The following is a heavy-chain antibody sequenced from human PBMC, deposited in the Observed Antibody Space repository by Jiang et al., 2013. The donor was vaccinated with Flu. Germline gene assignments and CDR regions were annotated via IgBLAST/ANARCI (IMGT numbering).Heavy chain of an antibody. CDR3: ARLGYCSGGSCDYYFDY. CDR1: GGSISSSSYY. D-gene: IGHD2-15*01. J-gene: IGHJ4*02. Sequence: GSGLVKPSETLSLTCTVSGGSISSSSYYWGWIRQPPGKGLEWIGSIYYSGSTYYNPSLKSRVTISVDTSKNQFSLKLSSVTAADTAVYYCARLGYCSGGSCDYYFDYWGQG. CDR2: IYYSGST. V-gene: IGHV4-39*01.